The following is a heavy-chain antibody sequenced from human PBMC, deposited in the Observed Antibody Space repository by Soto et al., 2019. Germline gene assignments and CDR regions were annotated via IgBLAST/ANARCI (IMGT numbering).Heavy chain of an antibody. CDR3: ARGGSSDWKVALDI. Sequence: PWGSLSLGCAPAVLTFSTYPMSWVRHAPGKGLEWIGKIKHSGSSNYNPSLRSRVSISVDMSKNQFSLRLTSVTAADTAVYYCARGGSSDWKVALDIWGQGTMVTVSS. CDR2: IKHSGSS. CDR1: VLTFSTYP. J-gene: IGHJ3*02. V-gene: IGHV4-34*01. D-gene: IGHD6-19*01.